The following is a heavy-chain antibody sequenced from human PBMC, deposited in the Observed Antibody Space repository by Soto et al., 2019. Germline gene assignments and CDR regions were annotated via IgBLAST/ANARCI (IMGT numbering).Heavy chain of an antibody. J-gene: IGHJ4*02. Sequence: PGGSLRLSCAASGFTFSRDGMSWVRQAPGKGLEWVSLITDNGGSTYYADSVKGRFTIPRDNTKNTLSLQMNSLRAEDTAVYYCAKERATTTAFDYWGQGALVTVSS. CDR2: ITDNGGST. CDR3: AKERATTTAFDY. CDR1: GFTFSRDG. V-gene: IGHV3-23*01. D-gene: IGHD4-17*01.